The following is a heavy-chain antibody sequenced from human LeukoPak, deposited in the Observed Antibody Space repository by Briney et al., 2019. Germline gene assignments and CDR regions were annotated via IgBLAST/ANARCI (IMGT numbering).Heavy chain of an antibody. V-gene: IGHV4-34*01. CDR2: INHSGST. J-gene: IGHJ5*02. Sequence: SETLSLTCAVYGGSLSGYYWSWIRQPPGKGLEWIGEINHSGSTNYNPSLKSRVTISVDTSKNQFSLKLSSVTAADTAVYYCARDHRSGSYYNRQGRFDPWGQGTLVTVSS. D-gene: IGHD3-10*01. CDR1: GGSLSGYY. CDR3: ARDHRSGSYYNRQGRFDP.